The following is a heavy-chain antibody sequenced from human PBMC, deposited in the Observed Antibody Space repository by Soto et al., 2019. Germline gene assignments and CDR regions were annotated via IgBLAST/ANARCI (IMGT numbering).Heavy chain of an antibody. CDR3: EAANYDSSGFYGNY. D-gene: IGHD3-22*01. V-gene: IGHV3-33*01. J-gene: IGHJ4*01. CDR1: GFTFKNFG. CDR2: IRYDGSQE. Sequence: QVQLVESGGGVVQPGRSLTLSCTATGFTFKNFGMNWVRQAPGKGLQWVSLIRYDGSQEYYADSVKGRFTISRDNSKNTLYLQMYSLRDEDTAVYYCEAANYDSSGFYGNYWGHGTLVTVSS.